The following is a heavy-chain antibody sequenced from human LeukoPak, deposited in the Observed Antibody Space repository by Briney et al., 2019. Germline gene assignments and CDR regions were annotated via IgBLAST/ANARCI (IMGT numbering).Heavy chain of an antibody. D-gene: IGHD6-13*01. CDR3: ARLVKGSWYFDY. Sequence: SETLSLTCAVYGGSFSGHYWSWIRQPPGKGLEWIGEINHSGSTNYNPSLKSRVTISVDTSKNQFSLKLSSVTAADTAVYYCARLVKGSWYFDYWGQGTLVTVSS. J-gene: IGHJ4*02. CDR1: GGSFSGHY. V-gene: IGHV4-34*01. CDR2: INHSGST.